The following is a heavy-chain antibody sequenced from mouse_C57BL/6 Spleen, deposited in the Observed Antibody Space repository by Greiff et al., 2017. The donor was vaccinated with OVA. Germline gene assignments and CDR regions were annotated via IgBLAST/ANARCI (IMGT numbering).Heavy chain of an antibody. Sequence: VMLVESGPGLVAPSQSLSITCTVSGFSLTSYGVSWVRQPPGKGLEWLGVIWGDGSTNYHSALISRLSISKDNSKSQVFLKLNSLQTDDTATYYCASGGGNYAFYAMDYWGQGTSVTVSS. CDR2: IWGDGST. CDR1: GFSLTSYG. CDR3: ASGGGNYAFYAMDY. V-gene: IGHV2-3*01. J-gene: IGHJ4*01. D-gene: IGHD2-1*01.